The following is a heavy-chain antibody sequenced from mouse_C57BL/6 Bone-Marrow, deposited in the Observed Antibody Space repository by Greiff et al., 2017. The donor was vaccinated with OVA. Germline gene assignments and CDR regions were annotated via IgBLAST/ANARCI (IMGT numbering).Heavy chain of an antibody. CDR1: GYTFTDYE. Sequence: QVQLKQSGAELVRPGASVTLSCKASGYTFTDYEMHWVKQTPVHGLEWIGAIDPETGGTAYNQKFKGKAILTADKSSSTAYMELRSLTSEDSAVYYCTYAGYDYAMDYWGQGTSVTVSS. V-gene: IGHV1-15*01. D-gene: IGHD3-2*02. CDR2: IDPETGGT. CDR3: TYAGYDYAMDY. J-gene: IGHJ4*01.